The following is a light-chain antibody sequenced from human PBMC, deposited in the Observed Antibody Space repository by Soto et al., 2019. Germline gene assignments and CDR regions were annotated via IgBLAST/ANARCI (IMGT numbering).Light chain of an antibody. CDR1: QSVSSN. CDR3: QQYNKWPRT. CDR2: GAS. Sequence: EIVMTQSPSTLSVSPGERATLSCRASQSVSSNLACYQQKPGQAPRLLIYGASTRATGIPARFSGSGSGTEFTLTISSLQSEDFVVYYCQQYNKWPRTFGQGTKVEIK. V-gene: IGKV3-15*01. J-gene: IGKJ1*01.